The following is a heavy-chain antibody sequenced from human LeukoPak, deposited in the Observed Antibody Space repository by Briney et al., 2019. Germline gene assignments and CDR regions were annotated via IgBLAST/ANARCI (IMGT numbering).Heavy chain of an antibody. CDR2: ISSSGSII. D-gene: IGHD2-15*01. V-gene: IGHV3-48*03. CDR3: ARRLAY. J-gene: IGHJ4*02. CDR1: GFTFSSYE. Sequence: GRSLRLSCAVSGFTFSSYEMNWVRQAPGKGLEWVSYISSSGSIIYYADSVKGRFTITRDNAKNSLYLQMNILRAEDTAVYYCARRLAYWGQGTLVTASS.